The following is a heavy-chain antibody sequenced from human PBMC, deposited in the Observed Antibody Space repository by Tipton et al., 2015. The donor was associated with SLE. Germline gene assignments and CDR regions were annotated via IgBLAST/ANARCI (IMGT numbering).Heavy chain of an antibody. J-gene: IGHJ4*02. CDR1: GYSISSGYY. CDR2: IYHSGST. Sequence: TLSLTCAVSGYSISSGYYWGWIRQPPGKGLEWIGSIYHSGSTYYNPSLKSRVTISVDTSKNQFSLKLSSVTAADTAVYYCARDGVVVVIATVGAFDYWGQGTLVTVSS. V-gene: IGHV4-38-2*02. D-gene: IGHD2-21*01. CDR3: ARDGVVVVIATVGAFDY.